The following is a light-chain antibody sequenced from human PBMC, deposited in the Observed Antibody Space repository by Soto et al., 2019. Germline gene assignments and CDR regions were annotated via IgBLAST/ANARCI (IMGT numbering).Light chain of an antibody. CDR3: CSYAGSYTYV. Sequence: QSALTQPRSVSGSPGQSVTISCTGTSSDVGGYNYVSWYQQHPGKAPKLMIYDVSKRPSGVPDRFSGSKSGNTASLTISVLQAEDEADYYCCSYAGSYTYVFGTGTKVNVL. J-gene: IGLJ1*01. CDR2: DVS. V-gene: IGLV2-11*01. CDR1: SSDVGGYNY.